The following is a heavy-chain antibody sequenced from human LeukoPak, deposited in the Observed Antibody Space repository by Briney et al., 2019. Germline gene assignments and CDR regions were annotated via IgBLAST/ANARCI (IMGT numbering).Heavy chain of an antibody. CDR1: GYTFTSYA. Sequence: ASVKVSCKASGYTFTSYAMHWVRQAPGQRLEWMGWINAGNGSTKYSQEFQGRVTITRDTSASTAYMELSSLRSEDMAVYYCARGASYDSSGYRYMDVWGKGTTVTVSS. V-gene: IGHV1-3*03. D-gene: IGHD3-22*01. J-gene: IGHJ6*03. CDR3: ARGASYDSSGYRYMDV. CDR2: INAGNGST.